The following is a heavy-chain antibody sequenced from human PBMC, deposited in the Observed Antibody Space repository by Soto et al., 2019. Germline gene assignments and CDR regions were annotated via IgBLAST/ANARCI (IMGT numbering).Heavy chain of an antibody. Sequence: FLRLSCAASGFTFSSYAMSWARQAPGRGLGWVSAISGSGGSTYYADSVKGRFTISRDNSKNTLYLQMNSLRAEDTAVYYCARGVGATRPLDYWGQGTLVTVSS. D-gene: IGHD1-26*01. CDR3: ARGVGATRPLDY. CDR1: GFTFSSYA. V-gene: IGHV3-23*01. CDR2: ISGSGGST. J-gene: IGHJ4*02.